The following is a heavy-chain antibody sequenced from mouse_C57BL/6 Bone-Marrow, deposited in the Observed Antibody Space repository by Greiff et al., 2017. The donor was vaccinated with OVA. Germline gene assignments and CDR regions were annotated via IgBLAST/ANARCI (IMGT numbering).Heavy chain of an antibody. CDR3: AVSFYAMDY. J-gene: IGHJ4*01. CDR1: GYTFTSYW. D-gene: IGHD6-2*01. V-gene: IGHV1-69*01. CDR2: IDPSDSYT. Sequence: QLQQPGAELVMPGASVKLSCKASGYTFTSYWMHWVKQRPGQGLEWIGEIDPSDSYTNYNQKFKGKSTLTVDKSSSTAYMQLSSLTSEDSAVYYCAVSFYAMDYWGQGTSVTVSS.